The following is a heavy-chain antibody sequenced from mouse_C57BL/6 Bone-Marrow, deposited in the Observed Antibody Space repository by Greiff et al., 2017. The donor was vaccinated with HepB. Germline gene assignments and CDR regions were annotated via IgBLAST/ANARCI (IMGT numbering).Heavy chain of an antibody. CDR1: GYSFTGYY. Sequence: VQLKESGPELVKPGASVKISCKASGYSFTGYYMHWVKQSPEKSLEWIGEINPSTGGTSYNQKFKGKATLTVDKSSSTAYMQLKSLTSDDSAVSYCARGNRTVGFDYWGQGTLVTVSS. CDR3: ARGNRTVGFDY. CDR2: INPSTGGT. D-gene: IGHD1-1*01. J-gene: IGHJ3*01. V-gene: IGHV1-43*01.